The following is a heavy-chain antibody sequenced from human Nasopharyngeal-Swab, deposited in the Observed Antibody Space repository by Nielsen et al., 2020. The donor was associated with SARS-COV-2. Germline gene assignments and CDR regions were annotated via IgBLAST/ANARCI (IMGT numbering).Heavy chain of an antibody. V-gene: IGHV5-10-1*01. D-gene: IGHD4-17*01. CDR3: ARLYGDYAAYYFDY. Sequence: KVSCKGSGYSFTSYWISWVRQMPGKGLEWMGRIDPSDSYTNYSPSFQGHVTISADKSISTAYLQWSSLKASDTAMYYCARLYGDYAAYYFDYWGQGALVTVSS. J-gene: IGHJ4*02. CDR1: GYSFTSYW. CDR2: IDPSDSYT.